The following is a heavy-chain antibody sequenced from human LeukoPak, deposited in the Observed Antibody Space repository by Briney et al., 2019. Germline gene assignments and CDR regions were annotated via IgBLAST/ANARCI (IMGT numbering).Heavy chain of an antibody. V-gene: IGHV1-46*01. J-gene: IGHJ4*02. CDR1: GYTFTSYY. D-gene: IGHD2-8*01. CDR2: INPSGYTT. CDR3: ARAQGVEYYFDY. Sequence: ASVKVSCKASGYTFTSYYMHWVRQAPGQGREWMGIINPSGYTTSYAQKFQGRVTMTRDMSTSTVYMELSSLRSEDTAVYYCARAQGVEYYFDYWGQGTLVTVSS.